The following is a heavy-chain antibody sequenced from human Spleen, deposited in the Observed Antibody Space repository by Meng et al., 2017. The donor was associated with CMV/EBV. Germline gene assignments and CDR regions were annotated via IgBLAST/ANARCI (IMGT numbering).Heavy chain of an antibody. CDR2: INHSGNT. J-gene: IGHJ5*02. CDR1: GGSVSSHGYF. D-gene: IGHD3-22*01. V-gene: IGHV4-39*01. Sequence: SETLSLTCTVSGGSVSSHGYFWGWIRQPPGKGLEWIGKINHSGNTHYNPSLWSRVTMSVDTSKNQFSLKLSSVTAADTAVYYCARGKKDITMIVVVRSYNWFDPWGQGTLVTVSS. CDR3: ARGKKDITMIVVVRSYNWFDP.